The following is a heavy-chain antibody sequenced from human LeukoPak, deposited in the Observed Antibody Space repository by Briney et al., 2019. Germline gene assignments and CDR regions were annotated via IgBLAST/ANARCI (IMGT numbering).Heavy chain of an antibody. CDR1: GGSISSSSYY. J-gene: IGHJ4*02. Sequence: SETLSLTCTVSGGSISSSSYYWGWIRQPPGKGLEWIGSIYYSGSTYYNPSLKSRVTISVDTSKNQFSLKLSSVTAADTAVYYCARFSGSSSSHFDYWGQGTLVTVSS. V-gene: IGHV4-39*07. D-gene: IGHD6-6*01. CDR2: IYYSGST. CDR3: ARFSGSSSSHFDY.